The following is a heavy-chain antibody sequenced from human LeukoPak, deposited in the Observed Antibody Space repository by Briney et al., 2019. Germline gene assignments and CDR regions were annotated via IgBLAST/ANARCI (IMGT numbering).Heavy chain of an antibody. CDR1: GFTFSNYW. D-gene: IGHD6-19*01. CDR3: TRDLDSSAWYGD. J-gene: IGHJ4*02. Sequence: GGSLRLSCAASGFTFSNYWMHWVRRAPGKGLVWVSRVSSDGSITTYADSVKGRFTISRDNAKNTLYLQMNSLRAEDTAVYYCTRDLDSSAWYGDWGQGTLVTVSS. CDR2: VSSDGSIT. V-gene: IGHV3-74*01.